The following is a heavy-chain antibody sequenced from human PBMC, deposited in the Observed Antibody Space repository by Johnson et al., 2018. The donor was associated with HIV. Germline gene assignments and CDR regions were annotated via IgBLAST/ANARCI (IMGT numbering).Heavy chain of an antibody. CDR3: AKVFSSWPPDSRDAFDI. Sequence: VQLVESGGGLVQPGGSLRLSCAASGFTFSSYDMHWVRQTTGKGLEWVSVIGTAGDTYYPVSVKGRFTISRDNSKNTLYLQMNSLRAEYTAVYYCAKVFSSWPPDSRDAFDIWGQGTMVIVSS. V-gene: IGHV3-13*01. CDR1: GFTFSSYD. D-gene: IGHD3-22*01. J-gene: IGHJ3*02. CDR2: IGTAGDT.